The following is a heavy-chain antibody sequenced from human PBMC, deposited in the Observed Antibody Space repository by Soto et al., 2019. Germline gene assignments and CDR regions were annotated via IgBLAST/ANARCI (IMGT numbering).Heavy chain of an antibody. J-gene: IGHJ4*02. CDR3: ASRKERSGPYYLDS. Sequence: QVQLVQSGAEVKKPGASVRVSCQASGYTFISFDINWVRQATGQGLEWMGWMNPNTGNTGYEQKFQGRVTMTRNTSIGTAYMELSSLTSEATAVYYCASRKERSGPYYLDSWGQGTLVTVSS. D-gene: IGHD6-25*01. CDR2: MNPNTGNT. V-gene: IGHV1-8*01. CDR1: GYTFISFD.